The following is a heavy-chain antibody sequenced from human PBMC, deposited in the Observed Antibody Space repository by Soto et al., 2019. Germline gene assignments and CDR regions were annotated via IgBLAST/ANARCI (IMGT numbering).Heavy chain of an antibody. J-gene: IGHJ5*02. V-gene: IGHV3-23*01. CDR2: ISGTDDYT. Sequence: QPGGSLRLSGAACGFTFSNFSITWVRQAPWEGLEWASSISGTDDYTYYADSVKGRFTISRDNALNTLFLPMNNLRAEGTGAYYCEKSSRQYASAIQEFFDPSGLGPLVKVSS. CDR1: GFTFSNFS. CDR3: EKSSRQYASAIQEFFDP. D-gene: IGHD2-2*01.